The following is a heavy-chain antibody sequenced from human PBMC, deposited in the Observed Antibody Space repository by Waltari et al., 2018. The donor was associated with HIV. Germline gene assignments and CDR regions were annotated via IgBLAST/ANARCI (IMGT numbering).Heavy chain of an antibody. CDR1: GGSFSGYY. J-gene: IGHJ5*02. Sequence: QVQLQQWGAGLLKPSETLSLTCAVYGGSFSGYYWSWIRQPPGKGLEWIGEINHRGSTNYNPSLKSRFTISVDTSKNQFSLKLSSVTAADTAVYYCARGPPAGDSSAKGWFDPWGQGTLVTVSS. CDR2: INHRGST. D-gene: IGHD3-22*01. V-gene: IGHV4-34*01. CDR3: ARGPPAGDSSAKGWFDP.